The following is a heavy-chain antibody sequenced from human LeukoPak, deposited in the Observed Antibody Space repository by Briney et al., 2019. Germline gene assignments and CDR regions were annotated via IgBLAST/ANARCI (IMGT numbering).Heavy chain of an antibody. J-gene: IGHJ4*02. D-gene: IGHD1/OR15-1a*01. CDR2: VSFHNGNT. CDR3: ARDWEHHHQINYFDY. CDR1: GYTFSNYG. Sequence: ASVKVSCKASGYTFSNYGISWVRQAPGQGLEWMGWVSFHNGNTYYAQKLQGRVTMTTDTSTSTAYMELRSLTSDDTAVYYCARDWEHHHQINYFDYWGQGTLVTVSS. V-gene: IGHV1-18*01.